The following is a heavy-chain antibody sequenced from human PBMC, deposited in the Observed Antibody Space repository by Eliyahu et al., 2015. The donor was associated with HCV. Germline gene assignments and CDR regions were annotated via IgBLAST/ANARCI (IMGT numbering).Heavy chain of an antibody. D-gene: IGHD1-1*01. V-gene: IGHV3-15*06. CDR2: IKSNSAGATT. J-gene: IGHJ4*02. CDR3: GSDLPGTTQYDY. Sequence: EVQLVQSGGGLVKPGESLRLSCVATGFXFTGAWMSWFRQAPGKGLEWVGRIKSNSAGATTHYIAPVKGRFVISRDDSKSTVYLQMNSLKTEDTAVYYCGSDLPGTTQYDYWGQGTLVTVSS. CDR1: GFXFTGAW.